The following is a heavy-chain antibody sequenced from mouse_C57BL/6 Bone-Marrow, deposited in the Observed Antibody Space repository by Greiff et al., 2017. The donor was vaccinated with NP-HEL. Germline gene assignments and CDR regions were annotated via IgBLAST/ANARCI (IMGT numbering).Heavy chain of an antibody. D-gene: IGHD3-3*01. CDR1: GYTFTSYW. CDR3: ARRGGTGLAY. V-gene: IGHV1-61*01. J-gene: IGHJ3*01. CDR2: IYPSDSET. Sequence: QVQLQQPGAELVRPGSSVKLSCKASGYTFTSYWMDWVKQRPGQGLEWIGNIYPSDSETHYNQKFKDKATLTVDKSSSTAYMQLSSLTSEDSAVYYCARRGGTGLAYWGQGTLVTVSA.